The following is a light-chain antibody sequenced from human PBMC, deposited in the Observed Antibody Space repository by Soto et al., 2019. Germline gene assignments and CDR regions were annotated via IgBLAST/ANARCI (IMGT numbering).Light chain of an antibody. CDR2: VSR. Sequence: QSVLTQPPSVSGAPGQRVTISCSGSSSNIGAGYDVHWYQQLPGTAPRLLIYVSRNRPSGVPDRFSGSKSGTSASLAITGPQTAGEGDIYGQSYASSRRLAVSGEGTKLPVL. CDR3: QSYASSRRLAV. J-gene: IGLJ3*02. CDR1: SSNIGAGYD. V-gene: IGLV1-40*01.